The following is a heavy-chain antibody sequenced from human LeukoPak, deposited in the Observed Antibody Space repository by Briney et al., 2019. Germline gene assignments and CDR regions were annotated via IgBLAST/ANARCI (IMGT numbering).Heavy chain of an antibody. D-gene: IGHD1-1*01. CDR1: GYTFTDYY. CDR3: ATDVTLQLEPFRTGVPPGPQPPTDY. J-gene: IGHJ4*02. Sequence: GASVKVSCKASGYTFTDYYMHWVQQAPGKGLEWMGRVDPEDGETIYAEKFQGRVTITADTSTDTAYKELSSLRSEDTAVYYRATDVTLQLEPFRTGVPPGPQPPTDYWGQGTLVTVSS. V-gene: IGHV1-69-2*01. CDR2: VDPEDGET.